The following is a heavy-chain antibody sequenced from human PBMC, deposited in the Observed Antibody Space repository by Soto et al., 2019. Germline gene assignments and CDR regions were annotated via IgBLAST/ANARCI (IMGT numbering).Heavy chain of an antibody. CDR3: ASLFLLDYYYGMDV. Sequence: GGSLRLSSAASGFTFSSYCMHWVRQAPGKGLVWVSRINSDGSSTSYADSVKGRFTISRDNAKNTLYRRMNSLRAEDTTVYYCASLFLLDYYYGMDVWGQGTTVT. CDR1: GFTFSSYC. V-gene: IGHV3-74*01. J-gene: IGHJ6*02. CDR2: INSDGSST. D-gene: IGHD3-22*01.